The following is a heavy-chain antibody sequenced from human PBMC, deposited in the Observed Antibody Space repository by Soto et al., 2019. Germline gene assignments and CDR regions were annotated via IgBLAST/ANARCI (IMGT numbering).Heavy chain of an antibody. D-gene: IGHD3-22*01. CDR1: GFMFGTYW. Sequence: GGSLRLSCAATGFMFGTYWMSWVRQDPGKGLEWVANIKHDGNEKYYADSVKGRFTVSRDNLKNFLHLQMSSLRGDDTGVYFCVRATLSWGHYYFRGLDVWGQGTTVTVSS. CDR3: VRATLSWGHYYFRGLDV. CDR2: IKHDGNEK. J-gene: IGHJ6*02. V-gene: IGHV3-7*01.